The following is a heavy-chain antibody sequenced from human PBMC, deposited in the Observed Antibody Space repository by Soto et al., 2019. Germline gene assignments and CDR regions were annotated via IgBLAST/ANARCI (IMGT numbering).Heavy chain of an antibody. CDR3: ARRGAVTGLHS. J-gene: IGHJ4*02. CDR2: ISSDGSST. D-gene: IGHD6-19*01. Sequence: EVQLVESGGGSVQPGGSLRLSCEASGFTFSSYWMHWVRQSPGKGLVWVSRISSDGSSTSYGDSVKGRFTVSRDNAKNTLYLRMSSLRAEDTAIYYCARRGAVTGLHSWGQGTLVSVSS. CDR1: GFTFSSYW. V-gene: IGHV3-74*02.